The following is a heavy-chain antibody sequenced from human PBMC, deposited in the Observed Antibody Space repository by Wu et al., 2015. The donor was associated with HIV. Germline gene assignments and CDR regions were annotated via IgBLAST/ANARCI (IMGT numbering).Heavy chain of an antibody. J-gene: IGHJ4*02. CDR3: ARDFVGRATVVTPGIFDY. V-gene: IGHV1-18*01. Sequence: QVRVGTVWSGGEEAWRLSEVSCKIFGYNLNLFGINWVRQAPGQGPEWVAWISPLNGKTNYAKKIQGRVAVTIDTPTDTVYMELRSLRSDDTAVYYCARDFVGRATVVTPGIFDYWGEGTLVTVSS. CDR2: ISPLNGKT. CDR1: GYNLNLFG. D-gene: IGHD4-23*01.